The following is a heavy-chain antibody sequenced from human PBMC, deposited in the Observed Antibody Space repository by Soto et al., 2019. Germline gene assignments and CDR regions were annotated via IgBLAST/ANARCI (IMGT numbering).Heavy chain of an antibody. J-gene: IGHJ3*02. Sequence: GPSVKVSCKASGYTFTSYAMHWVRQAPGQRLEWMGWINAGNGNTKYSQKFQGRVTITRDTSASTAYMELSSLRSEDTAVYYCARGFRCSSTSCYVNHDAFDIWGQGTMVTVSS. D-gene: IGHD2-2*01. V-gene: IGHV1-3*01. CDR1: GYTFTSYA. CDR3: ARGFRCSSTSCYVNHDAFDI. CDR2: INAGNGNT.